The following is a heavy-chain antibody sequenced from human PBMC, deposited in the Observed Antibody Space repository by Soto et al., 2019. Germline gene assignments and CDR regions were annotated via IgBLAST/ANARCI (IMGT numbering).Heavy chain of an antibody. Sequence: SVKVSCKASGGTFSSYTISWVRQAPGQGLEWMGRIIPILGIANYAQKFQGRVTITADKSTSTAYMELSSLRSEDTAVYYCARESRGVDNYYYYGMDVWGQGTTVTVSS. CDR2: IIPILGIA. V-gene: IGHV1-69*04. CDR3: ARESRGVDNYYYYGMDV. D-gene: IGHD3-22*01. J-gene: IGHJ6*02. CDR1: GGTFSSYT.